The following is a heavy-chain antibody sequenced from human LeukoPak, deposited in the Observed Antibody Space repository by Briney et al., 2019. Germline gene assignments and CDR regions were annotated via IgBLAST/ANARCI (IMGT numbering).Heavy chain of an antibody. CDR2: ISGSGGST. D-gene: IGHD3-22*01. Sequence: GGSLRLSCAASGFTFSSYAMSWVRQAPGKGLEWVSAISGSGGSTYYADSVKGRFTISRDNSKNTLYLQMNSLRAEDTAVYYCAKGEDSSGYSSDFDYWGQGTLVTVSS. V-gene: IGHV3-23*01. J-gene: IGHJ4*02. CDR1: GFTFSSYA. CDR3: AKGEDSSGYSSDFDY.